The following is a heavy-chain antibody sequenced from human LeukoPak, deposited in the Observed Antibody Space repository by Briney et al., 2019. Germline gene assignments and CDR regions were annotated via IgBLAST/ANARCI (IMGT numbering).Heavy chain of an antibody. CDR1: GFTFSSYA. V-gene: IGHV3-30*04. D-gene: IGHD2-2*01. Sequence: PGGSLRLSRAASGFTFSSYAMHWVRQAPGKGLEWVAVISYVGSNKYYADSVKGRFTISRDNSKNTLYLQMNSLRAEDTAVYYCARALGYCSSTSCPLDYWGQGTLVTVSS. CDR2: ISYVGSNK. J-gene: IGHJ4*02. CDR3: ARALGYCSSTSCPLDY.